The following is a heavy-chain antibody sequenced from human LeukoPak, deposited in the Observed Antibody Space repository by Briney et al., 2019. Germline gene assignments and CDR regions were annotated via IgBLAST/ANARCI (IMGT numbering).Heavy chain of an antibody. Sequence: GGSLRLSCAASGFTFSSYAMHWVRQAPGKGLEWVAVISYDGSNKYYADSVKGRFTISRDNSKNTLYLQMNSLRAEDTAVYYCARDSPKYCSGGSCYILDWGQGTLVTVSS. J-gene: IGHJ4*02. V-gene: IGHV3-30*04. CDR1: GFTFSSYA. CDR2: ISYDGSNK. D-gene: IGHD2-15*01. CDR3: ARDSPKYCSGGSCYILD.